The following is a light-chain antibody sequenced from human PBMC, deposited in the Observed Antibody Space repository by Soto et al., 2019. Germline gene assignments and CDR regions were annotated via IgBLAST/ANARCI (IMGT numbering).Light chain of an antibody. CDR2: EVS. V-gene: IGLV2-14*01. Sequence: QSALTQPASVSGSPGQSITISCSGTSSDVGGYNYVSWYQQCPGEAPKLMIYEVSFRPSGVSNRFSGSKSGNTASLTISGLQTEDEADYYCSSFASTYTLVFGGGTKVTVL. J-gene: IGLJ2*01. CDR1: SSDVGGYNY. CDR3: SSFASTYTLV.